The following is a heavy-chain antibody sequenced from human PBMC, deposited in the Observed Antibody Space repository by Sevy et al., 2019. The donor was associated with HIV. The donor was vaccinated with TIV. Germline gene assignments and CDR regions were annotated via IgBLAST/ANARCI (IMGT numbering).Heavy chain of an antibody. CDR2: IVPIFGTA. CDR1: GGTFSSYA. D-gene: IGHD2-15*01. Sequence: ASVKVSCKASGGTFSSYAISWVRQAPGQGLEWMGGIVPIFGTANYAQKFQGRVTITADESTSTAYMELRSLRSEETAVYYCASCGGGANWFDPWGQGTLVTVSS. J-gene: IGHJ5*02. V-gene: IGHV1-69*13. CDR3: ASCGGGANWFDP.